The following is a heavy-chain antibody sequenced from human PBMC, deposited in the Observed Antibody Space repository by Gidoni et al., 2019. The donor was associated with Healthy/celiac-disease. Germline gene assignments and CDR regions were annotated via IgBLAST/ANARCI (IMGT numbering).Heavy chain of an antibody. CDR2: IKQDGSEK. Sequence: SLRLSCAASGFTFSSYWMSWVRQAPGKGLEWVANIKQDGSEKYYVDSVKGRFTISRDNAKNSLYLQMNSLRAEDTAVYYCARRGIVATKQLYYYGMDVWGQGTTVTVSS. CDR3: ARRGIVATKQLYYYGMDV. V-gene: IGHV3-7*03. J-gene: IGHJ6*02. CDR1: GFTFSSYW. D-gene: IGHD5-12*01.